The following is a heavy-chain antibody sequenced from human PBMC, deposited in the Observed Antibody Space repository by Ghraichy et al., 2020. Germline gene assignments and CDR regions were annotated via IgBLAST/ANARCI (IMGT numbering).Heavy chain of an antibody. V-gene: IGHV3-15*01. D-gene: IGHD4-17*01. Sequence: GGSLRLSCAASGFTFSNAWMSWVRQAPGKGLEWVGRIKSKTDGGTTDYAAPVKGRFTISRDDSKNTLYLQMNSLKTEDTAVYYCTTQFIYGDYVLIDYWGQGTLVTVSS. CDR3: TTQFIYGDYVLIDY. CDR2: IKSKTDGGTT. CDR1: GFTFSNAW. J-gene: IGHJ4*02.